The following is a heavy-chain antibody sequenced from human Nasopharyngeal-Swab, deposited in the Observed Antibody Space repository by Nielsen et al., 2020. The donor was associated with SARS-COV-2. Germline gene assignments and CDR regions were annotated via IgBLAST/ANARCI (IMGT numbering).Heavy chain of an antibody. CDR2: ISSSSSTI. CDR3: APAKHSYYYYYGMTS. CDR1: GFTFSSYS. Sequence: GESLKISCAASGFTFSSYSMNWVRQAPGKGLEWVSYISSSSSTIYYADSVKGRFTISRDNAKNSLYLQMNSLRDEDTAVYYCAPAKHSYYYYYGMTSGAKGPRSPSP. J-gene: IGHJ6*02. V-gene: IGHV3-48*02.